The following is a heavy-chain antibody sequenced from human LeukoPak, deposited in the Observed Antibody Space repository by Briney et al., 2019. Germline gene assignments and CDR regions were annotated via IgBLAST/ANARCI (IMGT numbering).Heavy chain of an antibody. J-gene: IGHJ4*02. Sequence: SGPALVKPTQTLTLTCTFSGFSLSTSGMCVSWIRQPPGRALEWLARIDWDDDKFYSTSLKTRLTISKGASKNQVVLTMTNMDPVDTATYYCARISRGGSDYTVDYWGQGTLVTASS. CDR2: IDWDDDK. V-gene: IGHV2-70*17. D-gene: IGHD1-26*01. CDR1: GFSLSTSGMC. CDR3: ARISRGGSDYTVDY.